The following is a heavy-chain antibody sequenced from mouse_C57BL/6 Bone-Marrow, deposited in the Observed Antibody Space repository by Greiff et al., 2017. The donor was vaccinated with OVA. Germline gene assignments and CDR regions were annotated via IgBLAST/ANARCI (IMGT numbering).Heavy chain of an antibody. Sequence: DVMLVESGGGLVKPGGSLKLSCAASGFTFSDYGMHWVRQAPEKGLEWVAYISSGSSTIYYADTVKGRFTISRDNAKNTLFLQMTSLRSEDTAMYYCARQVYDYEGAWFAYWGQGTLVTVSA. D-gene: IGHD2-4*01. CDR3: ARQVYDYEGAWFAY. J-gene: IGHJ3*01. CDR2: ISSGSSTI. CDR1: GFTFSDYG. V-gene: IGHV5-17*01.